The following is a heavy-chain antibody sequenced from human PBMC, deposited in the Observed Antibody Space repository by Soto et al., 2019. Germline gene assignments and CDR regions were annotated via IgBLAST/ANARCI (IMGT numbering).Heavy chain of an antibody. CDR1: GFTFNSYW. J-gene: IGHJ4*02. D-gene: IGHD2-2*01. Sequence: GGSLRLSCAASGFTFNSYWMSWVRQAPGKGLKWVANIKQDGSEKYYVDSVKDRFTISKDNAKNSLDLQMNSLRAEHTDMYYFARVLWRNVVVLAGTCVWGQGILVTVSS. CDR2: IKQDGSEK. CDR3: ARVLWRNVVVLAGTCV. V-gene: IGHV3-7*01.